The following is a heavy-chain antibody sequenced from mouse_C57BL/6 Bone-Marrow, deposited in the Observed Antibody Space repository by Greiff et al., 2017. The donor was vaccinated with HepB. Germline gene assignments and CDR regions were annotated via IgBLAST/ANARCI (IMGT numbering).Heavy chain of an antibody. CDR2: IDPSDSYT. J-gene: IGHJ3*01. Sequence: VQLQQPGAELVKPGASVKLSCKASGYTFTSYWMQWVKQRPGQGLEWIGEIDPSDSYTNYNQKFKGKATFTVDTSSSTAYMQLSSLTSEDSAVYYCASDYSGSNWFAYWGQGTLVTVSA. D-gene: IGHD1-1*01. CDR1: GYTFTSYW. V-gene: IGHV1-50*01. CDR3: ASDYSGSNWFAY.